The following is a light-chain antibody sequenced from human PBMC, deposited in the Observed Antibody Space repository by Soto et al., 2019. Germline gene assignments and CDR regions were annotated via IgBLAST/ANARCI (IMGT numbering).Light chain of an antibody. V-gene: IGLV2-14*01. J-gene: IGLJ1*01. CDR3: NSYTTSSTYV. Sequence: QSVLTQPASVSGSPGQSITISCTGTSSDVGAYNYVSWYQQHPGKAPKLIIFEVSNRPSGASNRFSGSKSGNTASLTISGLQAEDEADYYCNSYTTSSTYVFGTGTKVTVL. CDR2: EVS. CDR1: SSDVGAYNY.